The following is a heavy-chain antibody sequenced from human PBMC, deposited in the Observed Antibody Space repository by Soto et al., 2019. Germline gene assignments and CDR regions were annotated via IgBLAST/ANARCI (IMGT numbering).Heavy chain of an antibody. CDR2: VYSGGST. J-gene: IGHJ4*02. CDR3: ARYTGATMFDY. V-gene: IGHV4-39*01. CDR1: GGSLSSSSNY. D-gene: IGHD1-26*01. Sequence: QPQLQESGPGLVKPSETLSLTWTVSGGSLSSSSNYWGWIRQPPGKGLEWIGIVYSGGSTFYNPSLKSRVTISIDTSKNQFSLKLSSVTAADTAMYYCARYTGATMFDYWGQGTLVTVSS.